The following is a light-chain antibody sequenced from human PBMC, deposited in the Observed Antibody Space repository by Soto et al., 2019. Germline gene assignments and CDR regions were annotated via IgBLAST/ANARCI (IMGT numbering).Light chain of an antibody. CDR3: QQYGSSPLT. J-gene: IGKJ4*01. CDR1: ESISNW. V-gene: IGKV1-5*03. Sequence: DIQMTQSPSTLSASVGDRVIITCRASESISNWLAWYQQKPGKAPNLLIYKASSLKSGVPLRFSGSGSGTEFTLTISRLEPEDFAVYYCQQYGSSPLTFGGGTKVEIK. CDR2: KAS.